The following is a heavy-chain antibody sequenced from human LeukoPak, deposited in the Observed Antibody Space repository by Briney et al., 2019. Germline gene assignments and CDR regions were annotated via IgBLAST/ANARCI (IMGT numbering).Heavy chain of an antibody. D-gene: IGHD3-10*01. J-gene: IGHJ2*01. CDR2: VYNTGSS. CDR3: ARLAKPNLIRGVFWYFDL. V-gene: IGHV4-4*08. CDR1: GGSVSGDS. Sequence: PSETLSLTCTVSGGSVSGDSWNWIRQPPGKGLEWVGYVYNTGSSNHNPSLKNRVTISLDKSKSHFSLELTSVTAADTAVYYCARLAKPNLIRGVFWYFDLWGRGTLVTVSS.